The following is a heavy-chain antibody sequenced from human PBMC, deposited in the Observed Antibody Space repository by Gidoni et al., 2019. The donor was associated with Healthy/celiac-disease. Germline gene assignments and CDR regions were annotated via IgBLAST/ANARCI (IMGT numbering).Heavy chain of an antibody. J-gene: IGHJ4*02. CDR1: GGSFSGYY. CDR3: ARLHGAVAGTVQAY. Sequence: QVQLQQWGAGLLKPSETLSLTCAVYGGSFSGYYWSWIRQPPGKGLEWIGEINHSGSTNYNPSLKSRVTISVDTSKNQFSLKLSSVTAADTAVYYCARLHGAVAGTVQAYWGQGTLVTVSS. V-gene: IGHV4-34*01. CDR2: INHSGST. D-gene: IGHD6-19*01.